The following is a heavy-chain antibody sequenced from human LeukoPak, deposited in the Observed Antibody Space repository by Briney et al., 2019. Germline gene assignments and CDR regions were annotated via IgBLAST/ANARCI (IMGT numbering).Heavy chain of an antibody. CDR1: GYSFTSYW. CDR3: ARSKRFGELFGNWFDP. V-gene: IGHV5-51*01. D-gene: IGHD3-10*01. CDR2: IYPGDSDT. Sequence: GGSLKISCKGSGYSFTSYWIGWVRQMPGKGLEWMGIIYPGDSDTRYSPSFQGQVTISADKSISTAYLQWSSLKASDTAMYYCARSKRFGELFGNWFDPWGQGTLVTVSS. J-gene: IGHJ5*02.